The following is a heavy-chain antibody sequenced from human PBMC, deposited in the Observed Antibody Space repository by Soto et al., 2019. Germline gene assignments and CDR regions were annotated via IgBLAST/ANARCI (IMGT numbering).Heavy chain of an antibody. J-gene: IGHJ3*02. CDR2: IDPSDSYT. Sequence: GESLKISCKGSGYSSTSYWISWVRQMPGNGLEWMGRIDPSDSYTNYSPSFQGHVTISADKSISTAYLQWSSLKASDTAMYYCARSYSSRWYSVFDIWGGGTMVTVSS. CDR3: ARSYSSRWYSVFDI. D-gene: IGHD6-13*01. V-gene: IGHV5-10-1*01. CDR1: GYSSTSYW.